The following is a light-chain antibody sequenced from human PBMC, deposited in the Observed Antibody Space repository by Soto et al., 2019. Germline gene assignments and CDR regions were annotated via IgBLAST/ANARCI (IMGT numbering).Light chain of an antibody. V-gene: IGKV3-11*01. J-gene: IGKJ5*01. CDR3: QQRSNWPPL. CDR1: QSVSSY. Sequence: EIVLTQSPATLSLSPGERATLSCRACQSVSSYLAWYQQKPGQAPRLLIYDASNRATGIPARFSGSGSGTDFTLPISSLEPEDFAVYYCQQRSNWPPLFGQGTRLEIK. CDR2: DAS.